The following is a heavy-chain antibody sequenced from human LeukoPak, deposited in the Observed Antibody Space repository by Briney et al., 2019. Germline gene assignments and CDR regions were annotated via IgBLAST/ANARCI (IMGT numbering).Heavy chain of an antibody. D-gene: IGHD6-19*01. J-gene: IGHJ4*02. CDR1: GGSISSYY. Sequence: SETLSLTCTVSGGSISSYYWSWIRQPPGKGLEWIGYIYYSGSTNYNPSLKSRVTISVDTSKNQFSLKLSSVTAADTAVYYCARVTVAGRDYFDYWGQGTLVTVSS. CDR2: IYYSGST. CDR3: ARVTVAGRDYFDY. V-gene: IGHV4-59*01.